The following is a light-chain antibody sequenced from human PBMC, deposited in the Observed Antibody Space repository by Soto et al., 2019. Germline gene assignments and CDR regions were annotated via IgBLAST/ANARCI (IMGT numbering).Light chain of an antibody. V-gene: IGKV2-40*01. CDR3: MQALQSLT. CDR1: QSLLDSDDGKTY. Sequence: DIVRTQAPLSLPVTPGEPASISCGSSQSLLDSDDGKTYLDWYLQKPGQSPKXLIYTVSYRASGVPDRFSGSGSGTDFTLKISRVEAADVGVYYCMQALQSLTFGQGTRLEIK. J-gene: IGKJ5*01. CDR2: TVS.